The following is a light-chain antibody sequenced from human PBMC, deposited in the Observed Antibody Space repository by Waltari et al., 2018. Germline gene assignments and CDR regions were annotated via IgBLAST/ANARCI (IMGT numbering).Light chain of an antibody. Sequence: QSALTQPPSASGSPGQSVTISCTGTSRDVGAYDYVSWSQHHPDKAPKPIIFEVNKWPSGVPDRFSGSKSGNTASLTVSGLQAEDEADYYCSSYAGTDNFVVFGGGTKLTVL. CDR3: SSYAGTDNFVV. CDR2: EVN. J-gene: IGLJ2*01. CDR1: SRDVGAYDY. V-gene: IGLV2-8*01.